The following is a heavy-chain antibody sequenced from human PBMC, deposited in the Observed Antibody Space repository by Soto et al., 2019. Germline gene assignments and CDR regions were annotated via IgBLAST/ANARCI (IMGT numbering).Heavy chain of an antibody. J-gene: IGHJ3*02. CDR1: GFTFTLYW. V-gene: IGHV3-74*03. CDR2: VNSDGTGT. Sequence: GGSLRLSCEASGFTFTLYWMHWVRQAPGKGLVWVSRVNSDGTGTMYADSVKGRFTVSRDNAKNSVFLQMDSLRAEDAGVYFCAKDRGRPDAFNIWGQGKMVTVSS. CDR3: AKDRGRPDAFNI.